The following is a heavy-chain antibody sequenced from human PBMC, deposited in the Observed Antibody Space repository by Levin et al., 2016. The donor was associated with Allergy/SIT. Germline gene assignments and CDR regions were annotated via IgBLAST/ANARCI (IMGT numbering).Heavy chain of an antibody. J-gene: IGHJ6*02. V-gene: IGHV3-30*18. CDR3: AKDGWYCSSTSCYGMDV. Sequence: GESLKISCAASGFTFSSYAMSWVRQAPGKGLEWVAVISYDGSNKYYADSVKGRFTISRDNSKNTLYLQMNSLRAEDTAVYYCAKDGWYCSSTSCYGMDVWGQGTTVTVSS. CDR2: ISYDGSNK. D-gene: IGHD2-2*01. CDR1: GFTFSSYA.